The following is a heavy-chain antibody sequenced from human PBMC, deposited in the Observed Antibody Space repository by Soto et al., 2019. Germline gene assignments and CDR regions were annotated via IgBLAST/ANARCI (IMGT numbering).Heavy chain of an antibody. V-gene: IGHV3-48*03. CDR3: ATADDFNSDFYGLDV. CDR2: IDSSVSPV. J-gene: IGHJ6*02. D-gene: IGHD3-3*01. Sequence: GGSLRLSCAASGFTFSYYEMNWVRQAPGKGLEWVAYIDSSVSPVYDADSVKGRVSISRDNAKNSLFLQMNSLRAEDTAVYYCATADDFNSDFYGLDVWGQGTTVTVSS. CDR1: GFTFSYYE.